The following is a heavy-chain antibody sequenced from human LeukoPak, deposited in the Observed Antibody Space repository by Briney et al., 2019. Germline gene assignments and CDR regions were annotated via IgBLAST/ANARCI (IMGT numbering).Heavy chain of an antibody. CDR1: GFTVSSNC. V-gene: IGHV3-53*01. J-gene: IGHJ5*02. CDR3: ARDLGQYYDTSDNWFDP. Sequence: GGSLRLSCAASGFTVSSNCMTWVRQAPGKGLEWVSVIYRGGSTYYADSVKGRFTISRDNSKNTLYLQMKTLRAEDTAVYYCARDLGQYYDTSDNWFDPWGQGTLVTVSS. D-gene: IGHD3-22*01. CDR2: IYRGGST.